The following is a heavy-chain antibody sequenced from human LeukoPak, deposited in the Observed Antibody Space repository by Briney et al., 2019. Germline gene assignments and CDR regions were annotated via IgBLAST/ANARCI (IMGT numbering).Heavy chain of an antibody. CDR1: GYTLTGYH. D-gene: IGHD5-12*01. Sequence: ASVKVSCKASGYTLTGYHIHWVRQAPGQGLEWMGWINPKSGGTSYAQKFEGWVTMTRDTSMSTVYMELSRLKSDDTAVYYCARGSPAMSSPLRGHHKRTNSGYDYTAFDIWGQGTMVTVSS. J-gene: IGHJ3*02. CDR3: ARGSPAMSSPLRGHHKRTNSGYDYTAFDI. V-gene: IGHV1-2*04. CDR2: INPKSGGT.